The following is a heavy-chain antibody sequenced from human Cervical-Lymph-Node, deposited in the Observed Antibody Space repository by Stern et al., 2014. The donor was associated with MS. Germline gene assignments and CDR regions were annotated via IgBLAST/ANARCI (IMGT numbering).Heavy chain of an antibody. V-gene: IGHV3-30*04. D-gene: IGHD3-16*01. CDR3: ARGGALDY. J-gene: IGHJ4*02. CDR2: LSYDGKKA. CDR1: GFTFNHYA. Sequence: VQLVESGGGVVQPGRSLRLSCAASGFTFNHYAMHWVRQAPGKAMEWVAILSYDGKKASYSDSVKGRFNVSRDNSKNTLFLQMSGLTSGDTGVYYCARGGALDYWGQGALVTVSS.